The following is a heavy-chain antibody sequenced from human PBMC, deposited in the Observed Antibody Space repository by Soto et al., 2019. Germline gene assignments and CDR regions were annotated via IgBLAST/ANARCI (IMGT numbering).Heavy chain of an antibody. CDR2: IYYSGST. V-gene: IGHV4-59*01. D-gene: IGHD2-8*02. J-gene: IGHJ4*02. CDR1: GGSISSYY. CDR3: ASLLATFDY. Sequence: ASETLSLTCTVSGGSISSYYWSWIRQPPGKGLEWIGYIYYSGSTNYNPSLKSRVTISVDTSKNQFSLKLSSVTAADTAVYYCASLLATFDYWGQGTLVTVSS.